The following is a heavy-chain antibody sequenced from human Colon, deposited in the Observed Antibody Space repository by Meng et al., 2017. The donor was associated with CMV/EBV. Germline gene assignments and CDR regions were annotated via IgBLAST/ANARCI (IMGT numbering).Heavy chain of an antibody. CDR2: LDDSGRT. CDR3: ARDANRLWFDP. Sequence: CTVAGGSISGNAYYWGWVRQPPGKGLEWIGSLDDSGRTFYNPSFKSRVTMSVDASKNQFSLRLNSTTAADTAVYYCARDANRLWFDPWGQGTLVTVSS. V-gene: IGHV4-39*07. CDR1: GGSISGNAYY. J-gene: IGHJ5*02. D-gene: IGHD4/OR15-4a*01.